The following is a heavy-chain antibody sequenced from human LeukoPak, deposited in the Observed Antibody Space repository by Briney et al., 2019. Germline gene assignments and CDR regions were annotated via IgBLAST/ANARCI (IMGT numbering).Heavy chain of an antibody. Sequence: ASVKVSCKASGYTFTSYGISWVRQAPGQGLEWMGGIIPIFGTANYAQKFQGRVTITADESTSTAYMELSSLRSEDTAVYYCARGLTYYYYGMDVWGQGTTVTVSS. J-gene: IGHJ6*02. V-gene: IGHV1-69*13. CDR2: IIPIFGTA. CDR3: ARGLTYYYYGMDV. CDR1: GYTFTSYG.